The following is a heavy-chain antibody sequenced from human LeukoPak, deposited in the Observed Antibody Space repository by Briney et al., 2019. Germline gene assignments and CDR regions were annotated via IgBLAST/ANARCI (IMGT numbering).Heavy chain of an antibody. CDR1: GYTFTDYY. V-gene: IGHV1-69-2*01. J-gene: IGHJ4*02. CDR3: ARGSVRWTAPSNACAY. Sequence: GATVKISCKASGYTFTDYYMHWVRQAPGNGLEWMGRVYPEDSEKKNADRFQGRVTIIPHTTTGTASMEMSGLRYQDTAAYFSARGSVRWTAPSNACAYWGQGNLVTVS. D-gene: IGHD1-26*01. CDR2: VYPEDSEK.